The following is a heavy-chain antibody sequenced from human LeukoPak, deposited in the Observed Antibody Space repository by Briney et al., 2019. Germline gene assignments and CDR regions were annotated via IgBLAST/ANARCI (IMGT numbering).Heavy chain of an antibody. Sequence: PAETLTLTCTVSGDSMNSSSFYWGRIRQPPGKGLEWIATIYHGGSTHSYTGRTYYNSSLKSRDTTSVDTSNNQFSVKLSSVTAADTAVYYGSGAKGEHSYDPRPCRYFDFWGQGTLVTVSS. D-gene: IGHD5-18*01. J-gene: IGHJ4*02. CDR3: SGAKGEHSYDPRPCRYFDF. CDR1: GDSMNSSSFY. V-gene: IGHV4-39*07. CDR2: IYHGGSTHSYTGRT.